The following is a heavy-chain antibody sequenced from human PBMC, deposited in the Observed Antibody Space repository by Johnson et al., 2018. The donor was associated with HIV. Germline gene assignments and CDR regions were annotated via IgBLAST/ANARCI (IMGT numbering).Heavy chain of an antibody. V-gene: IGHV3-9*01. J-gene: IGHJ3*02. CDR2: ISWNSGSI. CDR3: AKRGSTMIGGAGAFDI. D-gene: IGHD3-22*01. Sequence: VQLVESGGGLVQPGGSLRLSCAASGFTFDDYAMHWVRQAPGKGLEWVSGISWNSGSIGYVDSVKGRFTISRDNAKNSLYLQMNSLRAEDTAVYYCAKRGSTMIGGAGAFDIWGQGTMVTVSP. CDR1: GFTFDDYA.